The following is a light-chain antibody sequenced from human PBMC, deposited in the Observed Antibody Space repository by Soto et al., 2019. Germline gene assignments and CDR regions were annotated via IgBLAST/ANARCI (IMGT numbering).Light chain of an antibody. Sequence: QSVLTQPPSVSAAPGQKVTISCSGSSSNIGYNYVSWYQQLPGTAPKLLIYDNNKRPSGIPDRFSGSKSGTSATLGISGLQTGDEADYYCGTWDSSLSAGVFGTGTKVTVL. CDR3: GTWDSSLSAGV. V-gene: IGLV1-51*01. CDR2: DNN. CDR1: SSNIGYNY. J-gene: IGLJ1*01.